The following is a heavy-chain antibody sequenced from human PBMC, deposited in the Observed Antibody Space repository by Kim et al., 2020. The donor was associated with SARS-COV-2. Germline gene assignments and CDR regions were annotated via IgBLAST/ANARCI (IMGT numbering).Heavy chain of an antibody. Sequence: SETLSLTCTVSGGSISSYYWSWIRQPPGKGLEWIGYIYYSGSTNYNPSLKSRVTISVDTSKNQFSLKLSSVTAADTAVFYCARVPWDCNGWYLDYGVQGTLVTVSS. J-gene: IGHJ4*02. CDR3: ARVPWDCNGWYLDY. CDR2: IYYSGST. CDR1: GGSISSYY. V-gene: IGHV4-59*13. D-gene: IGHD6-19*01.